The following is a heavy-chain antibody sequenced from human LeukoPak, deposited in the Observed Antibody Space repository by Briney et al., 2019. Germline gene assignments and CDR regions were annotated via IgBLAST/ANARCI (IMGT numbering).Heavy chain of an antibody. CDR3: ARGRFNYDSSGYSSFYH. V-gene: IGHV3-9*01. Sequence: SGGSLRLSCATSGFTFDDYAMHWVRQAPGKGLEWVSGISWNSDNIGYADSAKGRFTISRDNAKNSLFLQMNSLRAEDTAVYYCARGRFNYDSSGYSSFYHWGQGTLVTVSS. CDR1: GFTFDDYA. D-gene: IGHD3-22*01. J-gene: IGHJ4*02. CDR2: ISWNSDNI.